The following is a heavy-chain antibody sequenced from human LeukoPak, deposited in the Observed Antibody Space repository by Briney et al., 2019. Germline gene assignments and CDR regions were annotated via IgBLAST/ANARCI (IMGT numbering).Heavy chain of an antibody. CDR3: ARDTVTTFGYYYGMDV. D-gene: IGHD4-17*01. Sequence: SETLSLTCTVSGGSISSGDYYWSWIRQPPGEGLEWIGYIYYSGSTYYNPSLKSRVTISVDTSKNQFSLKLSSVTAADTAVYYCARDTVTTFGYYYGMDVWGQGTTVTVS. V-gene: IGHV4-30-4*01. J-gene: IGHJ6*02. CDR2: IYYSGST. CDR1: GGSISSGDYY.